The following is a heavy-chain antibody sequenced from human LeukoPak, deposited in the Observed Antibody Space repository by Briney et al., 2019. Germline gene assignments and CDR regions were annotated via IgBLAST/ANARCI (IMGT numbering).Heavy chain of an antibody. V-gene: IGHV3-30*02. J-gene: IGHJ3*02. CDR3: AKDGSGIGATSAYNI. Sequence: PGGSLRLSCAASKFTFSRYGVHSGRQAPGKGLECVAFIRLEGSKYYADSVMGRFTISRDNSENTLYLQMNSLRVEDTAVYYCAKDGSGIGATSAYNIWGQGTMVAVSS. D-gene: IGHD2-15*01. CDR1: KFTFSRYG. CDR2: IRLEGSK.